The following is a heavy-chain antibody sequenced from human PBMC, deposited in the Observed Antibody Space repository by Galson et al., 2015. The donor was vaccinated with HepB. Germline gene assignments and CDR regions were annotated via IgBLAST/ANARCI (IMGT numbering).Heavy chain of an antibody. CDR1: GYSFTSYW. V-gene: IGHV5-10-1*01. CDR2: IDPSDSYT. J-gene: IGHJ5*02. Sequence: QSGAEVKKPGESLRISCKGSGYSFTSYWISWVRQMPGKGLEWMGRIDPSDSYTNYSPSFQGHVTFSADKSTSTAYLQRSSLQASDTAMYYCARQAGDCSGGSCYLLDPWGQGTLVTVSS. CDR3: ARQAGDCSGGSCYLLDP. D-gene: IGHD2-15*01.